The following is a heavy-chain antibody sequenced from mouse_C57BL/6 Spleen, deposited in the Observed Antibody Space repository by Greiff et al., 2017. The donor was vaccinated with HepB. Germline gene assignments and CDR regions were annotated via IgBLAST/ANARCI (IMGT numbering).Heavy chain of an antibody. Sequence: QVQLQQPGAELVRPGSSVKLSCKASGYTFTSYWMHWVKQRPIQGLEWIGNIDTSDSETHYNQKFKDKATLTVDKSSSTAYMQLSSLTSEDSAVYYCARRELGQWYFDVWGTGTTVTVSS. D-gene: IGHD4-1*01. J-gene: IGHJ1*03. V-gene: IGHV1-52*01. CDR3: ARRELGQWYFDV. CDR1: GYTFTSYW. CDR2: IDTSDSET.